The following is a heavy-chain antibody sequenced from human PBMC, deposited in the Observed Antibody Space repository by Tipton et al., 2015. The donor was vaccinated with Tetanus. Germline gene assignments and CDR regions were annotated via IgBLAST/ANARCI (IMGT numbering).Heavy chain of an antibody. Sequence: LEWLAYISASGSTNSNYSLKSRITISRDTSKNQYSLKLRSVTAADTAIYYCATTAVNWFDPWGQGALVTVSS. D-gene: IGHD1-1*01. CDR2: ISASGST. CDR3: ATTAVNWFDP. V-gene: IGHV4-59*12. J-gene: IGHJ5*02.